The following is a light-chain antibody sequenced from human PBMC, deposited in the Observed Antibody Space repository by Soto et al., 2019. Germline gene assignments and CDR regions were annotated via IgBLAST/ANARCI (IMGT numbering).Light chain of an antibody. CDR2: AAS. V-gene: IGKV1-39*01. CDR1: QSISSY. Sequence: RVTITCRASQSISSYLNWYQQKPGKAPKLLIYAASSLQSGVPSRFSGSGSGTDFTLTISSLQPEDFATYYCQQSYSTRWTFGQGSMVDIK. J-gene: IGKJ1*01. CDR3: QQSYSTRWT.